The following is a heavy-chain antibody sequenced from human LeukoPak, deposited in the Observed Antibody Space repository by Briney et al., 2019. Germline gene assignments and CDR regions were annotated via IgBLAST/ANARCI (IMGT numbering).Heavy chain of an antibody. CDR2: ISAYNGNT. D-gene: IGHD5-18*01. J-gene: IGHJ4*02. CDR3: AREVDTAMASD. V-gene: IGHV1-18*04. Sequence: ASVKVSCKASGYTFTSYYMHWVRQAPGQGLEWMGWISAYNGNTNYAQKLQGRVTMTTDTSTSTAYMELRSLRSDDTAVYYCAREVDTAMASDWGQGTLVTVSS. CDR1: GYTFTSYY.